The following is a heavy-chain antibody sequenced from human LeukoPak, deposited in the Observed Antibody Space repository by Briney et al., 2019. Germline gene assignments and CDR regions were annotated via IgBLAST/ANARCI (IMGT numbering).Heavy chain of an antibody. CDR1: GFTFSSYA. CDR3: ARDLSWYFFDY. V-gene: IGHV3-30-3*01. J-gene: IGHJ4*02. D-gene: IGHD6-13*01. CDR2: VSYDGSSK. Sequence: GRCLRLSCAASGFTFSSYAMHWVRQAPGKGLEWVAVVSYDGSSKYYADSVKGRFTISRDNSKNTVYLQMNSLRAEDTAVYYCARDLSWYFFDYWGQGTLVTVSS.